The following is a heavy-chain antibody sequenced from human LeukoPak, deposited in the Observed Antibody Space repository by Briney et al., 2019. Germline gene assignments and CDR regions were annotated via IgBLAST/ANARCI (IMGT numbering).Heavy chain of an antibody. D-gene: IGHD5-12*01. J-gene: IGHJ4*02. CDR3: ARDPSRYDLDY. CDR2: IKQDGVDK. Sequence: GGSLRLSCAASGFSFGRSYMNWVRQAPGKGLEWVATIKQDGVDKYYVDSVKGRFTISRDTAKNSLFPQMNSLRAEDTAVYYCARDPSRYDLDYWGQGTLVTVSS. V-gene: IGHV3-7*01. CDR1: GFSFGRSY.